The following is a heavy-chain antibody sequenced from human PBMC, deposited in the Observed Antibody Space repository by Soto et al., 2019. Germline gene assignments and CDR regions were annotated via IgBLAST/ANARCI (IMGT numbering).Heavy chain of an antibody. V-gene: IGHV3-15*07. J-gene: IGHJ4*02. Sequence: EVQLVESGGGLVQPGGSLRLSCAASGFIFTNAWMNWVRQAPGKGLEWVGRIKSVTEDGTTDYAAPVKGRFTSSRDDSRSTLHLQMSSVKTEDTALYYCTTGYCSVRSCQLRGYARIDSWGQGTLVTVSS. CDR1: GFIFTNAW. D-gene: IGHD2-15*01. CDR2: IKSVTEDGTT. CDR3: TTGYCSVRSCQLRGYARIDS.